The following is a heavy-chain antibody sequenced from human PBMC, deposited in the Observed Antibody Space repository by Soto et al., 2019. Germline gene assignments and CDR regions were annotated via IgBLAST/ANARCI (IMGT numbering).Heavy chain of an antibody. CDR3: ARDSGTGYYYDSSGYYGD. J-gene: IGHJ4*02. D-gene: IGHD3-22*01. CDR2: INPNSGGT. V-gene: IGHV1-2*04. CDR1: GYTFTGYY. Sequence: ASLKVSGKASGYTFTGYYMHWVRQAPGQGLEWMGWINPNSGGTNYAQKFQGWVTMTRDTSISTAYMELSRLRSDDTAVYYCARDSGTGYYYDSSGYYGDWGQGTLVTVSS.